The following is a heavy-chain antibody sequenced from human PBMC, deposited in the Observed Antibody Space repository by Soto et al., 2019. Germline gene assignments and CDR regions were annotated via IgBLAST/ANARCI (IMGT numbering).Heavy chain of an antibody. V-gene: IGHV1-24*01. D-gene: IGHD4-17*01. CDR3: ATSSPPYGAPNRGAFDI. Sequence: ASVKVSCKASGYTFTGYYMHWVRQAPGKGLEWMGGFDPEDGETIYAQKFQGRVTMTEDTSTDTAYMELSSLRSEDTAVYYCATSSPPYGAPNRGAFDIWGQGTMVTVSS. J-gene: IGHJ3*02. CDR1: GYTFTGYY. CDR2: FDPEDGET.